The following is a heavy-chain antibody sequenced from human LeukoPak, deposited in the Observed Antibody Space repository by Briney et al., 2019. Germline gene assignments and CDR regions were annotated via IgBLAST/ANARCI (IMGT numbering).Heavy chain of an antibody. J-gene: IGHJ4*02. D-gene: IGHD3-22*01. CDR2: INHSGST. CDR3: ARGRPIPTSDYYDSSGYYWGPLDY. V-gene: IGHV4-34*01. Sequence: SETLSLTCTVSGGSISGYYWSWIRQPPGKGLEWIGEINHSGSTNYNPSLKSRVTISVDTSKNQFSLKLSSVTAADTAVYYCARGRPIPTSDYYDSSGYYWGPLDYWGQGTLVTVSS. CDR1: GGSISGYY.